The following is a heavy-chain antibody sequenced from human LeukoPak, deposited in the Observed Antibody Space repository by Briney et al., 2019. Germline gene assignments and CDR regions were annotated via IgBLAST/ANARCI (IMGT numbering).Heavy chain of an antibody. CDR2: ISGSGGST. J-gene: IGHJ5*02. D-gene: IGHD3-22*01. V-gene: IGHV3-23*01. CDR3: AKGPESYYYDSSGPVNNWFDP. Sequence: PGGSLRLSCAASGFTFSSYAMSWVRQAPGKGLEWVSAISGSGGSTYYADSVRGRFTISRDNSKNTLYLQMNSLRAEDTAVYYCAKGPESYYYDSSGPVNNWFDPWGQGTLVTVSS. CDR1: GFTFSSYA.